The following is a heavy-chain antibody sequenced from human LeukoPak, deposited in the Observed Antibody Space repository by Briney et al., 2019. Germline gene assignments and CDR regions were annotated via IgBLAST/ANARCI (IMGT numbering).Heavy chain of an antibody. CDR1: GFTFSSYS. V-gene: IGHV3-48*01. Sequence: GGSLRLSCAASGFTFSSYSMNWVRQAPGKGLEWVSYISGSSSSIYYADSVKGRFTISRDNAKNSLYLQMNSLRAEDTAVYYCARAFGDYAPLDYWGQGTLVTVSS. CDR2: ISGSSSSI. CDR3: ARAFGDYAPLDY. J-gene: IGHJ4*02. D-gene: IGHD4-17*01.